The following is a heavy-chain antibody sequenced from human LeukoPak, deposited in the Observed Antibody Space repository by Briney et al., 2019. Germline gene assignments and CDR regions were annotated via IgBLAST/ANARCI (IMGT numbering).Heavy chain of an antibody. Sequence: KPSETLSLTCTVSGGSISSYYWSWIRQPAGKGLEWIGRIYTSGSTNYNPSLKSRVTISVDTSKNQFSLKLSSVTAADTAVYYCARVYSLSILSFMAPGWFDPWGQGTLVTVSS. J-gene: IGHJ5*02. CDR3: ARVYSLSILSFMAPGWFDP. CDR2: IYTSGST. D-gene: IGHD2-15*01. V-gene: IGHV4-4*07. CDR1: GGSISSYY.